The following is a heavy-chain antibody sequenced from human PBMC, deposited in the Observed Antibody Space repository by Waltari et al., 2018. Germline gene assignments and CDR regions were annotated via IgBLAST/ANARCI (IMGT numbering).Heavy chain of an antibody. J-gene: IGHJ3*01. D-gene: IGHD3-16*01. CDR3: TRRMMTAIAGGGASDV. Sequence: QVQLQESGPRLVKPSETLSLSRAVSGYSISSGWYWVWMRHLPGKGLEWIGSLYGTATTSYRPSLQIRVTISSDTSTNNFYLNLTSVTAADTATYYCTRRMMTAIAGGGASDVWGQGTLVTVSS. V-gene: IGHV4-38-2*01. CDR1: GYSISSGWY. CDR2: LYGTATT.